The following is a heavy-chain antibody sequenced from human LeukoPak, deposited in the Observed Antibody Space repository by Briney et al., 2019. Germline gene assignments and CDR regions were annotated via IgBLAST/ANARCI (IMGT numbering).Heavy chain of an antibody. V-gene: IGHV3-48*01. Sequence: GGSLRLSCAASGFSFISYSMNWVRQAPGKGLEWVSYISGSGNAKHYTDSVKGRFTISRDNAKNALYLQMNSLRAEDTAVYFCARDYLYAFDYWGQGTLVTVSS. CDR2: ISGSGNAK. J-gene: IGHJ4*02. D-gene: IGHD2-2*01. CDR3: ARDYLYAFDY. CDR1: GFSFISYS.